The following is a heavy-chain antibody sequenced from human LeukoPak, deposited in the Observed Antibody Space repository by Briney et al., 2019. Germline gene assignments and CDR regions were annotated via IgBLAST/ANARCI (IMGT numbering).Heavy chain of an antibody. V-gene: IGHV4-39*01. J-gene: IGHJ4*02. D-gene: IGHD3-22*01. Sequence: SETLSLTCTVSGGSITGSSYYWGWIRQPPGKGLEWIGSMYYSGSTYYNPSLESRLTISVDTSKNQFSLKLTSVTAADTAVYYCARQYYDNTGYYYFDYWGQGTLVTVSS. CDR3: ARQYYDNTGYYYFDY. CDR2: MYYSGST. CDR1: GGSITGSSYY.